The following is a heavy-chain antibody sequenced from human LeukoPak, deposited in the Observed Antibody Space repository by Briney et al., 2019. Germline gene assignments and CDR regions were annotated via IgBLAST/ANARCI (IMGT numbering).Heavy chain of an antibody. Sequence: PGGFLRLSCAASGFTFDDYGMSWVRQAPGKGLEWVSGINWNGGSTGYADSVKGRFTISRDNAKNSLYLQMNSLRAEDTALYYCARVKVFSGYYAFDIWGQGTMVTVSS. CDR2: INWNGGST. V-gene: IGHV3-20*04. CDR3: ARVKVFSGYYAFDI. J-gene: IGHJ3*02. D-gene: IGHD3-22*01. CDR1: GFTFDDYG.